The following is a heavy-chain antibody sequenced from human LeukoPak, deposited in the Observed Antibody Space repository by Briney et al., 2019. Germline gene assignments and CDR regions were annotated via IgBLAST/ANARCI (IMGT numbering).Heavy chain of an antibody. CDR1: GGSFSGYY. J-gene: IGHJ4*02. V-gene: IGHV4-34*01. Sequence: SETLSLTCAVYGGSFSGYYWSWIRQPPGKGLGWIGEINHSGSTNYNPSLKSRVTISVDTSKNQFSLKLSSVTAADTAVYYCARLANYFDYWGQGTLVTVSS. CDR2: INHSGST. CDR3: ARLANYFDY.